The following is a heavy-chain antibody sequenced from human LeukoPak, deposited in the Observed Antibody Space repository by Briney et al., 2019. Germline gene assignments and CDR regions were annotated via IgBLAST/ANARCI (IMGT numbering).Heavy chain of an antibody. Sequence: KPGGSLRLSCATSGFTFSSYSMNWVRQAPGKGLEWVSSISSSSSYIYYADSVKGRFTISRDNAKNSLYLQMNSLRAEDTAVYYCARWAYSSGWYVGYFQHWGQGTLVTVSS. V-gene: IGHV3-21*01. CDR1: GFTFSSYS. J-gene: IGHJ1*01. CDR2: ISSSSSYI. CDR3: ARWAYSSGWYVGYFQH. D-gene: IGHD6-19*01.